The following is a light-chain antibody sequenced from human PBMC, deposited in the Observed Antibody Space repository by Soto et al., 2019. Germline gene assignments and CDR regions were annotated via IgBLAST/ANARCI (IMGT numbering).Light chain of an antibody. CDR1: ESVSRY. Sequence: EIVLTQSPATLSLSPGNRATLSCRASESVSRYLAWYQQKPGQAPRLLISDASNRATGIPARFSGSGSGTDFSLPISGLEPEDFAVYYCQRRSNWPYTFGGGTKVEIK. CDR2: DAS. CDR3: QRRSNWPYT. J-gene: IGKJ4*01. V-gene: IGKV3-11*01.